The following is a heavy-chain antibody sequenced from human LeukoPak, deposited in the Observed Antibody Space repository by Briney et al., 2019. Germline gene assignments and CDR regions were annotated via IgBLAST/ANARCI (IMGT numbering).Heavy chain of an antibody. CDR1: GFTVSSNY. Sequence: GGSLRLSCAASGFTVSSNYMSWVRQAPGKGLGWVSVIYSGGSTYYADSVKGRFTISRDNSKNTLYLQMNSLRAEDTAVYYCARGYYDSSGYYAYYFDYWGQGTLVTVSS. CDR2: IYSGGST. CDR3: ARGYYDSSGYYAYYFDY. J-gene: IGHJ4*02. V-gene: IGHV3-53*01. D-gene: IGHD3-22*01.